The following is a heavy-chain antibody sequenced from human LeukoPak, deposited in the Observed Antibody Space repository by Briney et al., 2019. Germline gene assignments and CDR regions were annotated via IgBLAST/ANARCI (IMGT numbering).Heavy chain of an antibody. J-gene: IGHJ4*02. V-gene: IGHV1-8*01. D-gene: IGHD3-22*01. Sequence: GASVKVSCKASGYTFTSYDISWARQAPGQGPEWMAWMNPNNANTGYGQKFQGRVTLTKNIAINTAYMELSSLRPEDTAVYYCARGLNGNYDSGAYAYWGQGTLVTVSS. CDR1: GYTFTSYD. CDR2: MNPNNANT. CDR3: ARGLNGNYDSGAYAY.